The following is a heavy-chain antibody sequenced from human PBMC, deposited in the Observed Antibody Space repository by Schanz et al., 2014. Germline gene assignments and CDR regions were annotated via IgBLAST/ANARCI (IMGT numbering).Heavy chain of an antibody. V-gene: IGHV1-46*03. D-gene: IGHD6-13*01. CDR1: GYTFTSYY. Sequence: QLMQSGSEVRKPGASVKVSCKASGYTFTSYYMHWVRQAPGQGLEWMGKINPSSGTTRIAQNFQGRLTVTRDTSTSTVYMELSSLRSEDTAVYYCARDGEAAAGCDYWGQGTLVTVSS. CDR3: ARDGEAAAGCDY. J-gene: IGHJ4*02. CDR2: INPSSGTT.